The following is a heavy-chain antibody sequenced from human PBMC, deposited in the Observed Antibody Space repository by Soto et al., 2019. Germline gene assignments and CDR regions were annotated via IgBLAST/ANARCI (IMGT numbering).Heavy chain of an antibody. V-gene: IGHV3-30*03. J-gene: IGHJ4*02. CDR2: ISYDGSNK. CDR1: GFTFSSYG. CDR3: AAGDFDY. Sequence: GGSLRLSCAASGFTFSSYGMHWVRQAPGKGLEWVAVISYDGSNKYYADSVKGRFTISRDNSKNTLYLQMNSLRAEDTAVYYCAAGDFDYWGQGTLVTVSS. D-gene: IGHD3-10*01.